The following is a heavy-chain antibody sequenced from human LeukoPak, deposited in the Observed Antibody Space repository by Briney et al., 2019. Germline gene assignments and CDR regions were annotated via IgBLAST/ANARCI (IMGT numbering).Heavy chain of an antibody. V-gene: IGHV1-18*01. CDR3: ARDKFVAAGMLVQKIDY. CDR2: ISAYNGNT. J-gene: IGHJ4*02. D-gene: IGHD6-13*01. CDR1: GYTFTSYG. Sequence: ASVKVSCKASGYTFTSYGISWVRQAPGQGLEWMGWISAYNGNTNYAQKLQGRVTMTTDTSTSTAYMELRSLRSDDTAVYYCARDKFVAAGMLVQKIDYWGQGTLVTVSS.